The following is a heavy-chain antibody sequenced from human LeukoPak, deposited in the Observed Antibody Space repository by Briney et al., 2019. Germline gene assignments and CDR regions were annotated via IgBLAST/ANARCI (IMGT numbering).Heavy chain of an antibody. D-gene: IGHD3-10*01. Sequence: PGGSLRLSCAASGFXFSSYAIHWVRQAPGKGLEWVAVISHDGSNKYYADSVKGRFTISRDNSKNTLYLQMNSLRAEDTAVYYCARDQFGELVVCTFHIWGQGTMVTVSS. J-gene: IGHJ3*02. CDR2: ISHDGSNK. V-gene: IGHV3-30-3*01. CDR3: ARDQFGELVVCTFHI. CDR1: GFXFSSYA.